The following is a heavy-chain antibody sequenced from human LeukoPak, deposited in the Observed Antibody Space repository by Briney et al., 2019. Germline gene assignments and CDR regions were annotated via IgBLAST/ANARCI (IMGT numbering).Heavy chain of an antibody. CDR3: AKWLHITIFGVAHPPDY. Sequence: GGSLRLSCAASGFTFDDYAMHWVRQAPGKGLEWVSLISGDGGSTYYADSVKGRFTISRDNSKNSLYLQMNSLRTEDTALYYCAKWLHITIFGVAHPPDYWGQGTLVTVSS. CDR2: ISGDGGST. J-gene: IGHJ4*02. CDR1: GFTFDDYA. V-gene: IGHV3-43*02. D-gene: IGHD3-3*01.